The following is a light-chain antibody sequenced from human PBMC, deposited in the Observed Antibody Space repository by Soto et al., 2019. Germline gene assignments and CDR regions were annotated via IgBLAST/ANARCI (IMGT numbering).Light chain of an antibody. J-gene: IGKJ2*01. CDR3: MQATQPYT. V-gene: IGKV2-24*01. CDR2: MIS. Sequence: DFVMTQTPLSSPVTLGQPASISCRSSQSLVHRDGNSYLSWLHQRPGQPPRLLIYMISNRFSGVPDRFSGSGAGTDFTLKISRVEPEDVWVYYCMQATQPYTFGQGTKLEIK. CDR1: QSLVHRDGNSY.